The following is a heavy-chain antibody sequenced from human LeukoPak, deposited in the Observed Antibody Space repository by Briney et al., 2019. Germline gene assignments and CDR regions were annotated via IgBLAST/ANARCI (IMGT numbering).Heavy chain of an antibody. CDR1: GYTFTGYY. V-gene: IGHV1-2*02. CDR2: INPNSGGT. CDR3: ARARAQQWLVHGWAFDI. D-gene: IGHD6-19*01. Sequence: GASVKVSCKASGYTFTGYYMHWVRQAPGQGLEWMGWINPNSGGTNYAQKFQGRVTMTRDTSISTAYMEPSRLRSDDTAVYYCARARAQQWLVHGWAFDIWGQGTMVTVSS. J-gene: IGHJ3*02.